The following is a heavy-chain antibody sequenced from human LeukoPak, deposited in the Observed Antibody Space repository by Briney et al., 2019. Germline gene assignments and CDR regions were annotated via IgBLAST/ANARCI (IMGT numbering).Heavy chain of an antibody. D-gene: IGHD6-6*01. CDR1: GGSISSYY. CDR3: ARHLTGIAARPLNWFDP. J-gene: IGHJ5*02. Sequence: PSETLSLTCTVSGGSISSYYWSWIRQPPGKGLEWIGYIYHSGSTYYNPSLKSRVTISVDTSKNQFSLKLSSVTAADTAVYYCARHLTGIAARPLNWFDPWGQGTLVTVSS. V-gene: IGHV4-59*04. CDR2: IYHSGST.